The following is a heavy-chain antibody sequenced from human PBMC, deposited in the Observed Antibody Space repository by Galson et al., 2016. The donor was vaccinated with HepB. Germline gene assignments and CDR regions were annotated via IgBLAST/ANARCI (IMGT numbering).Heavy chain of an antibody. V-gene: IGHV4-31*03. D-gene: IGHD3-10*01. J-gene: IGHJ6*02. CDR1: GGSISSGGYY. CDR2: IYYSGTA. Sequence: TLSLTCTVSGGSISSGGYYWNWIRQHPGKGLEWIGYIYYSGTAHYSPSLKSRVTMSVDTSKNQFSLKVRSVTAADTAVYYCASSGQTYYYFGMDVWGQGTTVTVSS. CDR3: ASSGQTYYYFGMDV.